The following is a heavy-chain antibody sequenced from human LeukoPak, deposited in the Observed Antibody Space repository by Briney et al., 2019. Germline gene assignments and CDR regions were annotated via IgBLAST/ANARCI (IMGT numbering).Heavy chain of an antibody. CDR1: GFTVSSNY. D-gene: IGHD6-13*01. CDR2: IYSGGST. J-gene: IGHJ4*02. Sequence: PGGSLRLSXAASGFTVSSNYMSWVRQAPGKGLEWVSVIYSGGSTYYADSVKGRFTISRDNSKNTLYLQMNSLRAEDTAVYYCARDMLAAAGIGDWGQGTLVTVSS. V-gene: IGHV3-53*01. CDR3: ARDMLAAAGIGD.